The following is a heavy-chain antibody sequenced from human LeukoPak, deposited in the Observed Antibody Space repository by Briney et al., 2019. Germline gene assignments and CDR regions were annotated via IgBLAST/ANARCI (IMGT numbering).Heavy chain of an antibody. Sequence: PGGSLRLSCAASGFTFSNYWLTWVRQAPGQGLEWVANIKQDGSEKHYVDSVKGRFTISRDNAKNSLYLQMNSLRAEDTAVYYCAKGEGYSYGLDYWGQGTLVTVSS. J-gene: IGHJ4*02. CDR1: GFTFSNYW. CDR3: AKGEGYSYGLDY. CDR2: IKQDGSEK. V-gene: IGHV3-7*03. D-gene: IGHD5-18*01.